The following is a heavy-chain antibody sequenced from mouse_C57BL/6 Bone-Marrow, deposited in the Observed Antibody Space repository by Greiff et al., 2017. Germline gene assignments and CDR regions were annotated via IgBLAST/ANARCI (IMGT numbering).Heavy chain of an antibody. D-gene: IGHD2-1*01. J-gene: IGHJ1*03. V-gene: IGHV1-53*01. CDR2: INPSNGGT. CDR1: GYTFTSYW. CDR3: AFYYGYWYFDV. Sequence: QVQLQQPGTELVKPGASVKLSCKASGYTFTSYWMHWVKQRPGQGLEWIGNINPSNGGTNYNEKFKSKATLTVDKSSSTAYMQRSSLASEDSAVYCCAFYYGYWYFDVWGTGTTVTVSS.